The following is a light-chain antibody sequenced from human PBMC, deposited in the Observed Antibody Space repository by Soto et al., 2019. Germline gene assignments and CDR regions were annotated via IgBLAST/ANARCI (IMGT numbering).Light chain of an antibody. CDR2: DAS. V-gene: IGKV3-15*01. J-gene: IGKJ1*01. CDR1: QSVSSS. CDR3: QQYNNWRT. Sequence: IVMTQSPATLSVSPGERATVSCRASQSVSSSLAWYQQKPGQAPRLLIYDASTRATGIPARFSGSGSGTEFTLTISGLQSEDFAVYYCQQYNNWRTFGQGTKVHIK.